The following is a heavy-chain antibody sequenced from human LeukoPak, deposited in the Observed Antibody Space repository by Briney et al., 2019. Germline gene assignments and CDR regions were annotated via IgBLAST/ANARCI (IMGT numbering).Heavy chain of an antibody. CDR2: INHSGST. V-gene: IGHV4-34*01. CDR3: ARVSRRVYYFDY. Sequence: SETLSLTCAVYGGSFSGYYWSWIRQPPGKGLEWTGEINHSGSTNYNPSLKSRVTISVDTSKNQFSLKLSSVTAADTAVYYCARVSRRVYYFDYWGQGTLVTVSS. CDR1: GGSFSGYY. J-gene: IGHJ4*02.